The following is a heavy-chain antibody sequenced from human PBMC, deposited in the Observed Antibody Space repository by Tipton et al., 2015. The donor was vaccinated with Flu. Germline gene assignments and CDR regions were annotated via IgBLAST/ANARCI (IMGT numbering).Heavy chain of an antibody. CDR3: ARGLYGSGSYQRRYFDS. J-gene: IGHJ4*02. Sequence: LRLSCTVSGGSVSNSGYSWSWIRQPPGKGLEWIGHFSHTGTTYYNPSLKSRVTISVDGSNNQLSLKLSSVTAADTAVYYCARGLYGSGSYQRRYFDSWGQGTLVTVSS. V-gene: IGHV4-30-2*01. CDR1: GGSVSNSGYS. D-gene: IGHD3-10*01. CDR2: FSHTGTT.